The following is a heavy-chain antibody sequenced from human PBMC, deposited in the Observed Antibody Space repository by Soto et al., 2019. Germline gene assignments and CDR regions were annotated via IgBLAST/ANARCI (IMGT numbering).Heavy chain of an antibody. D-gene: IGHD3-10*01. Sequence: TLSLTCTISGGSISSGDYYWSWIRQPPGKGLEWIGYIYYSGSTYYNPSLKSRVTISVDTSKNQFSLKLSSVTAADTAVYYCASGITMVRGEYYYYYGMDVWGQGTTVTVSS. CDR2: IYYSGST. V-gene: IGHV4-30-4*01. CDR1: GGSISSGDYY. CDR3: ASGITMVRGEYYYYYGMDV. J-gene: IGHJ6*02.